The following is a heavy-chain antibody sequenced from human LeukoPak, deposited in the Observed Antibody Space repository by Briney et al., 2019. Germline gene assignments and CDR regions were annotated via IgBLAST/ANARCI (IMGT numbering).Heavy chain of an antibody. CDR2: IYTSGST. CDR3: ARGRAIAAATQGGYYFDY. J-gene: IGHJ4*02. CDR1: GGSISSYY. V-gene: IGHV4-4*07. D-gene: IGHD6-13*01. Sequence: TSETLSLTCTVSGGSISSYYWSWIRQPAGKGLEWIGRIYTSGSTNYNPSLKSRVTMSVDTSKNQFSLKLSSVTAADTAVYYCARGRAIAAATQGGYYFDYWGQGTLVTVSS.